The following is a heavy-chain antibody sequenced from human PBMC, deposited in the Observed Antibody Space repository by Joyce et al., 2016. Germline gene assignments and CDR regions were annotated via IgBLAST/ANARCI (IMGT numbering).Heavy chain of an antibody. CDR2: INTDGSST. J-gene: IGHJ5*02. V-gene: IGHV3-74*01. Sequence: EVQLVESGGGLVQTGGSVRLTCAASGFSFSGDGIHWVRQAPGKGLVWVVRINTDGSSTRFADSVKGRFTISRDNAKNTLYLQMNSLRAEDTAVYYCVRGISARPGGPNWFDPWGQGTLVTVSS. CDR1: GFSFSGDG. D-gene: IGHD6-6*01. CDR3: VRGISARPGGPNWFDP.